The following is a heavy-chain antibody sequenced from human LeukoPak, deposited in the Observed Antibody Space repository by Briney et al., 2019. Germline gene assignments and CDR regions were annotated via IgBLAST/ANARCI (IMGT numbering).Heavy chain of an antibody. V-gene: IGHV3-73*01. D-gene: IGHD4-17*01. CDR3: TRQGYGDYDGY. CDR1: GFTFSGSA. J-gene: IGHJ4*02. Sequence: GGSLRLSXAASGFTFSGSAMHWVRQASGKGLEWVGRIRSKANSYATAYAASVKGRFTISRDDSKNTAYLQMNSLKTEDTAAYYCTRQGYGDYDGYWGQGTLVTVSS. CDR2: IRSKANSYAT.